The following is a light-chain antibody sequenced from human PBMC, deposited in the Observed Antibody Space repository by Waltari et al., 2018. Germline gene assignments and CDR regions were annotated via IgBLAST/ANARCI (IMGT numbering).Light chain of an antibody. CDR2: WAS. Sequence: DIVMTQSPDSLAVSLGERATINCKSSQSIFYSSTNKNYLAWYQQKPGQSPSLLFYWASTRESGVHDRFSGSGSGTDFTLTISSLQAEDVAVYYCQQYSSAPWTFGQGTKVEIK. J-gene: IGKJ1*01. CDR1: QSIFYSSTNKNY. V-gene: IGKV4-1*01. CDR3: QQYSSAPWT.